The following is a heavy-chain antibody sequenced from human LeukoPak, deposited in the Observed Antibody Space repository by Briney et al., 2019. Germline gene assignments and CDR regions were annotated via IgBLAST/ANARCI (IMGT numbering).Heavy chain of an antibody. D-gene: IGHD3-3*01. Sequence: GGSLRLSRAASGFTFSTYNMNWVRQAPGKGLEWVSSISSSSSYIYYADSVKGRFTISRDNAKNSLYLQMNSLRAEDTAVYWCARDYIAYDPLDYWGQGTLVTVSS. CDR1: GFTFSTYN. CDR2: ISSSSSYI. J-gene: IGHJ4*02. CDR3: ARDYIAYDPLDY. V-gene: IGHV3-21*01.